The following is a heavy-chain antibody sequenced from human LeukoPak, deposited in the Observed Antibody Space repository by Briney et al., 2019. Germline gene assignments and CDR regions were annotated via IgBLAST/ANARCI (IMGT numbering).Heavy chain of an antibody. Sequence: PGGSLRLSCAASGFTFSNYAMHWVRQAPGKGLEWVAVISYDGSNKYYADSVKGRFTISRDNTISRDNSKNTLYLQMNSLRAEDTAVYYCARDSSDDFWSGHPDSWGQGTLVTVTS. D-gene: IGHD3-3*01. CDR3: ARDSSDDFWSGHPDS. CDR2: ISYDGSNK. CDR1: GFTFSNYA. J-gene: IGHJ4*02. V-gene: IGHV3-30-3*01.